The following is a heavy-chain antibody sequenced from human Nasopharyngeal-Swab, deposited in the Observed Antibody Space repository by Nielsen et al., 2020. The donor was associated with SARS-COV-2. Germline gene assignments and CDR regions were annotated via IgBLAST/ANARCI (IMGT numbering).Heavy chain of an antibody. CDR1: GFTFSSYW. D-gene: IGHD3-22*01. J-gene: IGHJ6*02. CDR2: IKQDGSEK. Sequence: GESLKISCAASGFTFSSYWMSWVRQAPGKGLEWVANIKQDGSEKYYVDSVKGRFTISRDNAKNSLYLQMNSLRAEDTAVYYCAREVVTMTVVTHYYYGMDVWGQGTTVTVSS. V-gene: IGHV3-7*01. CDR3: AREVVTMTVVTHYYYGMDV.